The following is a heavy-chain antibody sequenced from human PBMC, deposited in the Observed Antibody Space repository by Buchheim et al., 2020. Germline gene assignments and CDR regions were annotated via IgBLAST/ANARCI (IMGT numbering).Heavy chain of an antibody. D-gene: IGHD3-3*01. V-gene: IGHV5-10-1*03. CDR1: GYSFTSYW. Sequence: EVQLVQSGAEVKKPGESLRISCKGSGYSFTSYWISWVRQMPGKGLEWMGRIDPSDSYTNYSPSFQGHVTIPAGKSISTAFPQWSSLKASDTAMYYCARHRIPDFWSGRYGMDVWGQGTT. CDR2: IDPSDSYT. CDR3: ARHRIPDFWSGRYGMDV. J-gene: IGHJ6*02.